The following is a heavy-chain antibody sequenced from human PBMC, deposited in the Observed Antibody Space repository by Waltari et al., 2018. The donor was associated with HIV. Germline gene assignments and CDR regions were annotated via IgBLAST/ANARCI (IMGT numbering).Heavy chain of an antibody. J-gene: IGHJ2*01. Sequence: QVHLQESGPGLVKPSETMSLVCSVSVGSIKNPSYFWGWIRQPPGKGFDLIGTIYSAGNTSYRTSYNSSLKSRITIAADTSNNTFSLRLTSVSAADTAVYFCSRLILGTTSRYFAVWGRGTLVTVSS. D-gene: IGHD7-27*01. CDR3: SRLILGTTSRYFAV. CDR2: IYSAGNT. V-gene: IGHV4-39*02. CDR1: VGSIKNPSYF.